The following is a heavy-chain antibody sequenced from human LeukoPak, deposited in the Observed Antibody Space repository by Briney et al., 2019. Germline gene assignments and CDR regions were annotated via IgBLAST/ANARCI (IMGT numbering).Heavy chain of an antibody. V-gene: IGHV4-39*07. CDR2: IYYSGTT. J-gene: IGHJ4*02. CDR3: AREYYDSSGYYYPHTDY. Sequence: SETLSLTCTVSGGSISSSSYYWGWIRQPPGKGLEWIGSIYYSGTTYYNPPLKSRVTISVDTSKNQFSLKLSSVTAADTAVYYCAREYYDSSGYYYPHTDYWGQGTLVTVSS. D-gene: IGHD3-22*01. CDR1: GGSISSSSYY.